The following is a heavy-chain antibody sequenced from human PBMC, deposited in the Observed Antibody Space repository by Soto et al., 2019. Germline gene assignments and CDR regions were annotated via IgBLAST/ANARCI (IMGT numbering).Heavy chain of an antibody. V-gene: IGHV4-39*01. CDR1: GGSISSSSYY. Sequence: QLQLQESGPGLVKPSETLSLTCTVSGGSISSSSYYWGWIRQPPGKGLEWIGSIYYSGSTYYNPSLKSRVTISVDTSKNQFSLKLSSVTAADTAVYYCARSYYDILTGYPDWFDPWGQGTLVTVSS. CDR2: IYYSGST. CDR3: ARSYYDILTGYPDWFDP. J-gene: IGHJ5*02. D-gene: IGHD3-9*01.